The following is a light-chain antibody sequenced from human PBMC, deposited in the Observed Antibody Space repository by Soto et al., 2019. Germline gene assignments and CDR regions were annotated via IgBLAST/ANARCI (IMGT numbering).Light chain of an antibody. V-gene: IGKV2-28*01. Sequence: DIVMTQSPLSLPVTPGEPASISCRSSQSLLHSNGYNYLDWYLQKPGQSPQLLIYLGSNRASGVPDRFSGSGSGTDFTLKISRVEAEDVGVYYCMQALQTPLITFGQVTRLEIK. CDR3: MQALQTPLIT. J-gene: IGKJ5*01. CDR1: QSLLHSNGYNY. CDR2: LGS.